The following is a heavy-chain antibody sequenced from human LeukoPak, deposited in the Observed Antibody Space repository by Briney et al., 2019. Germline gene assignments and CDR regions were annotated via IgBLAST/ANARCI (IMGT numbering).Heavy chain of an antibody. CDR2: IKQDGSEK. CDR1: GFTFSSYW. D-gene: IGHD6-6*01. CDR3: ARGGSSPGAAFDI. Sequence: GGSLRLSCAASGFTFSSYWMSWARQAPGKGLEWVANIKQDGSEKYYVDSVKGRFTISRDNAKNSLYLQMNSLRAEDTAVYYCARGGSSPGAAFDIWGQGTMVTVSS. J-gene: IGHJ3*02. V-gene: IGHV3-7*01.